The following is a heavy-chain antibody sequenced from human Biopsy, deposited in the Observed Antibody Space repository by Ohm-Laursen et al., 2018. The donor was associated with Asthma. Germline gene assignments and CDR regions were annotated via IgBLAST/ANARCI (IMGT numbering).Heavy chain of an antibody. CDR1: GGSISSSSYY. V-gene: IGHV4-39*07. D-gene: IGHD3-16*01. CDR2: ISYTGSA. Sequence: SDTLSLTCTVSGGSISSSSYYWGWIRQPPGKGLEWMGSISYTGSAYYNPSLKSRVTISVDTSKNQFSLKLSSVTAADTAVYFCARRGGLERYFDYWGQGTLVTVSS. CDR3: ARRGGLERYFDY. J-gene: IGHJ4*02.